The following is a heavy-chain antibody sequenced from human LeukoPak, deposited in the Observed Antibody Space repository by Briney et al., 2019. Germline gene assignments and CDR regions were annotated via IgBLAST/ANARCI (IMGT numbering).Heavy chain of an antibody. V-gene: IGHV4-34*01. D-gene: IGHD5-24*01. CDR1: GGSFSASY. Sequence: SETLSLTCAGYGGSFSASYWSWIRQPPGEGLEWIGDINHSGSASYNPSLKSRVAISVDTSKNQFSLKLSSVTAADTAVYYCARRVEGHFDYWGQGTLVTVSS. CDR2: INHSGSA. J-gene: IGHJ4*02. CDR3: ARRVEGHFDY.